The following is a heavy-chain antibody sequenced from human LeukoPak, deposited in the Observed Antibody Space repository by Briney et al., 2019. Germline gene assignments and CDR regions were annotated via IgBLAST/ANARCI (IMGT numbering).Heavy chain of an antibody. V-gene: IGHV4-59*01. CDR1: GGSISSYY. CDR2: IYYSGST. D-gene: IGHD2-2*01. CDR3: ARDHCSSTSCYPVVDI. J-gene: IGHJ3*02. Sequence: PSETLSLTCTVSGGSISSYYWSWIRQPPGKGLEWIGYIYYSGSTNYNPSLKSRVTISVDTSKNQFSLKLSSVTAADTAVYYCARDHCSSTSCYPVVDIWGQGTMVTVSS.